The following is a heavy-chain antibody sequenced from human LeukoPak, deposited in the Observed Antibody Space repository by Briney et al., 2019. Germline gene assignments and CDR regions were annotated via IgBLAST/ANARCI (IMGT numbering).Heavy chain of an antibody. CDR1: GYTLTELS. J-gene: IGHJ4*02. V-gene: IGHV1-24*01. Sequence: ASVKVSCKVSGYTLTELSMHWVRQAPGKGLEWMGGFDPEDGETIYAQKFQGRVTMTEDTSTSTAYMELRSLRSDDTAVYYCARDRRVGGIMGYFDYWGQGALVTVSS. D-gene: IGHD1-26*01. CDR3: ARDRRVGGIMGYFDY. CDR2: FDPEDGET.